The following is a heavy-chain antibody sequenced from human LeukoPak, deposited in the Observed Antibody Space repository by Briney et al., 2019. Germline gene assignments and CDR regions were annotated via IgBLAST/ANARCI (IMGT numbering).Heavy chain of an antibody. Sequence: PGGSLRLSCEASGFTFSSYAMHWVRQAPGKGLEWVAVIWYDGSNKYYADSVKGRFTISRENSKNTLFLQMNSLRPDDTAVYYCAKRGHYSINWYHYFDYWGQGTLVTVSS. V-gene: IGHV3-33*08. D-gene: IGHD6-13*01. CDR1: GFTFSSYA. CDR2: IWYDGSNK. J-gene: IGHJ4*02. CDR3: AKRGHYSINWYHYFDY.